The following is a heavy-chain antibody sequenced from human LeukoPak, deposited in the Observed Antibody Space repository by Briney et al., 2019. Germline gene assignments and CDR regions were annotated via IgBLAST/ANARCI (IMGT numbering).Heavy chain of an antibody. J-gene: IGHJ5*02. D-gene: IGHD5-18*01. CDR1: GFSLSTSGMC. CDR2: IDWDDDK. V-gene: IGHV2-70*11. CDR3: ARTPYSYGLNNWFDP. Sequence: SGPALVKPTQTLTLTCTFSGFSLSTSGMCVSWIRQPPGKALEWLARIDWDDDKYYSTSLKTRLTISKDTSKNQVVLTMTNMDPVDTATYYCARTPYSYGLNNWFDPWGQGTLVTVSS.